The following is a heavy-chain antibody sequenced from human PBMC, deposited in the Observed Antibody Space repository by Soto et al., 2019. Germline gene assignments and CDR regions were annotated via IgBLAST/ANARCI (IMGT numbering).Heavy chain of an antibody. D-gene: IGHD6-13*01. J-gene: IGHJ4*02. Sequence: PSETLSLTCAVFGGSFSGYYWRWIRQPPGKGLEWIGEINHSGSTNYNPSLKSRVTISVDTSKNQFSLKLSSVTAADTAVYYFANGHPHSRSRRYYLAYWGKGTLVPVSP. CDR3: ANGHPHSRSRRYYLAY. V-gene: IGHV4-34*01. CDR1: GGSFSGYY. CDR2: INHSGST.